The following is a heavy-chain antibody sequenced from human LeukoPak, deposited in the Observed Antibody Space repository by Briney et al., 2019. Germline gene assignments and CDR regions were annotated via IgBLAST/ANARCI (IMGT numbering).Heavy chain of an antibody. V-gene: IGHV3-30-3*01. CDR3: ASSRGYSGYDPIDY. CDR2: ISYDGSNK. CDR1: GFTFSSYA. J-gene: IGHJ4*02. Sequence: GRSLRLSCEASGFTFSSYAMHWVRQAPGKGLEWVAVISYDGSNKYYADSVRGRFTISRDNSENTLYLQMNSLRAEDTAVYYCASSRGYSGYDPIDYWGQGTLVTVSS. D-gene: IGHD5-12*01.